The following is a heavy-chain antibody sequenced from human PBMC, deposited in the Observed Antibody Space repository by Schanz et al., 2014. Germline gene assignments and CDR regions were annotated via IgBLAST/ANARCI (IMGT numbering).Heavy chain of an antibody. CDR3: ARDTTWRLDL. CDR1: GGSIRSGTYY. V-gene: IGHV4-61*02. J-gene: IGHJ2*01. D-gene: IGHD1-1*01. CDR2: VFPNGIT. Sequence: QVQLQESGPGLVKPSQTLSLTCTVSGGSIRSGTYYWSWIRQPAGKALEWVGRVFPNGITNYNPSLKSRVPISLATSNTQFSRPRPSLTAADTAVYYCARDTTWRLDLWGRGTLVTVSS.